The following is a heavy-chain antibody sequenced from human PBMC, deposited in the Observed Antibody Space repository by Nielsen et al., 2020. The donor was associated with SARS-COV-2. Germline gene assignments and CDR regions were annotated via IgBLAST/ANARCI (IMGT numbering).Heavy chain of an antibody. CDR3: ARRGGYCSGGSCYSGVFDY. CDR2: IYHSGST. CDR1: GYSISSGYY. D-gene: IGHD2-15*01. V-gene: IGHV4-38-2*02. J-gene: IGHJ4*02. Sequence: SETLSLTCTVSGYSISSGYYWGWIRQPPGKGLEWIGSIYHSGSTYYNPSLKSRVTISVDTSKNQFSLKLSSVTAADTAVYYCARRGGYCSGGSCYSGVFDYWGQGTLVTVSS.